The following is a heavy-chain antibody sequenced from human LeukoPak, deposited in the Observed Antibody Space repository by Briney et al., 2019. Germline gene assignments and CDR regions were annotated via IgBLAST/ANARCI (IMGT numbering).Heavy chain of an antibody. Sequence: ASVKVSCKASGYTFTSYYMHWVRQAPGQGLEWMGIISPSGGSTSYAQKFQGRVTMTRDTSTSTVYMELSSLRSEDTAVYYCARDQRVGYSYGYMRYWGQGTLVTVSS. D-gene: IGHD5-18*01. J-gene: IGHJ4*02. CDR1: GYTFTSYY. V-gene: IGHV1-46*01. CDR2: ISPSGGST. CDR3: ARDQRVGYSYGYMRY.